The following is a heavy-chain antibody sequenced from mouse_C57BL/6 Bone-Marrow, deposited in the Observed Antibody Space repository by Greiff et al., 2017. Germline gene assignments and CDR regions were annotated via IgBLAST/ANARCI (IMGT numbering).Heavy chain of an antibody. Sequence: QVQLKQPGAELVKPGASVKLSCKASGYTFTSYWMHWVKQRPGRGLEWIGRIDPNSGGTKYNEKFKSKATLTVAKPASAAYMQLSSLTSEDSAVYDCARCLYCYGSMDYWGQGTSVTVSS. V-gene: IGHV1-72*01. CDR1: GYTFTSYW. CDR3: ARCLYCYGSMDY. CDR2: IDPNSGGT. J-gene: IGHJ4*01. D-gene: IGHD1-1*01.